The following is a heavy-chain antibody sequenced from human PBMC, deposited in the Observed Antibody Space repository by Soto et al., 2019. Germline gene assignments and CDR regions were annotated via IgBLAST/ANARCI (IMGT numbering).Heavy chain of an antibody. CDR2: TYYRGRT. V-gene: IGHV4-59*01. Sequence: PSETLSLPCTVSGGSISSYYWSWIRQPPGKGLEWIGSTYYRGRTNYNPSLKSRATISVDISNTQFSRKLSSVTAADTSVYYCAGFGDYVNDYFDYWGQGTLVTVSS. CDR3: AGFGDYVNDYFDY. CDR1: GGSISSYY. D-gene: IGHD4-17*01. J-gene: IGHJ4*02.